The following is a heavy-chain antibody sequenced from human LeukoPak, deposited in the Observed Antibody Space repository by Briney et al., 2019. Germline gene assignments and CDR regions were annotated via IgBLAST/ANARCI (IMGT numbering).Heavy chain of an antibody. CDR2: INHSGST. CDR1: GGSFSGYY. V-gene: IGHV4-34*01. D-gene: IGHD4-17*01. CDR3: AREYGDYVFAPDY. Sequence: SETLSLTCAVYGGSFSGYYWSWIRQPPGKGLEWIGEINHSGSTNYNPSLKSRVTISVDTSKNQFSLKLSSVTAADTAVYYCAREYGDYVFAPDYWGQGTLVTVSS. J-gene: IGHJ4*02.